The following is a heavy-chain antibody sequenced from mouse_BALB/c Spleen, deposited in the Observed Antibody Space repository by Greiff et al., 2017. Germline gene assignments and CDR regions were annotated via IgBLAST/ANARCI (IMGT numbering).Heavy chain of an antibody. D-gene: IGHD4-1*01. CDR2: ISNGGGST. CDR3: ARLDWDAYYFDY. J-gene: IGHJ2*01. CDR1: GFTFSSYT. Sequence: EVQVVESGGGLVQPGGSLKLSCAASGFTFSSYTMSWVRQNPEQRLEWVAYISNGGGSTYYPDTVKGRFTISRDNAKNTLYLQMSSLKSEDTAMYYSARLDWDAYYFDYWGQGTTLTVSA. V-gene: IGHV5-12-2*01.